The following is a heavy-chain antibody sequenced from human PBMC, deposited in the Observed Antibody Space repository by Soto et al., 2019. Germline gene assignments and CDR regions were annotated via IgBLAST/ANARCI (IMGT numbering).Heavy chain of an antibody. Sequence: GGSLRLSCAASGFTFSSYAMSWVRQAPGKGLEWVSAISGSGGSTYYADSVKGRFTISRDNSKNTLYLQMNSLRAEDTAVYYCAKRFINSSWFPVDRRTRLSDYWHGMDVWGQGTTVTVSS. CDR2: ISGSGGST. D-gene: IGHD6-13*01. CDR1: GFTFSSYA. V-gene: IGHV3-23*01. CDR3: AKRFINSSWFPVDRRTRLSDYWHGMDV. J-gene: IGHJ6*02.